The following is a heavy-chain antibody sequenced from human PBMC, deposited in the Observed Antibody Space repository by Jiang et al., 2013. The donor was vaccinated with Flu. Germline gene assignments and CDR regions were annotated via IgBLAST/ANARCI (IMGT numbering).Heavy chain of an antibody. CDR1: GFSLSTSGVG. Sequence: KPTQTLTLTCTFSGFSLSTSGVGVGWIRQPPGKALEWLALIYWNDDKRYSPSLKSRLTITKDTSKNQVVLTMTNMDPVDTATYYCAHRPSPLWSHRGRAEYYFDYWGQGTLVTVSS. CDR2: IYWNDDK. V-gene: IGHV2-5*01. D-gene: IGHD3-10*01. J-gene: IGHJ4*02. CDR3: AHRPSPLWSHRGRAEYYFDY.